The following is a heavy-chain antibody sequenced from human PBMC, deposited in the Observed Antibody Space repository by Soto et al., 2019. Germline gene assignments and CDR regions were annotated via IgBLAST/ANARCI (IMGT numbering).Heavy chain of an antibody. V-gene: IGHV4-34*01. CDR2: INHSGST. CDR1: GGSFSGYY. Sequence: LSLTCAVYGGSFSGYYWNWIRQPPGKGLEWIGEINHSGSTNYNPSLKSRVTISVDTSKNQFSLKLSSVTAADTAVYYCARGLDYVVYWGQGTLVTVSS. CDR3: ARGLDYVVY. J-gene: IGHJ4*02.